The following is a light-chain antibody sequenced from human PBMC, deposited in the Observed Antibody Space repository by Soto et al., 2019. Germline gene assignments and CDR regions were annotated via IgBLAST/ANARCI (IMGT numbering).Light chain of an antibody. CDR3: TAFTSDHLYV. Sequence: QSVLTQPPSASGTPGQRVTISCSGSSSNIASHYAYWYQHLPGAATKLLIYRNNQRPSGVPDRFSGSKSGTSASLAISGLQADDDSDYFCTAFTSDHLYVFGTGTKLTIL. V-gene: IGLV1-47*01. CDR1: SSNIASHY. CDR2: RNN. J-gene: IGLJ1*01.